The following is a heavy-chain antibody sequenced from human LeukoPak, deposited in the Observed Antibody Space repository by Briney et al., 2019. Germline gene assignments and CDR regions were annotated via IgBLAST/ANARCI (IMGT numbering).Heavy chain of an antibody. D-gene: IGHD6-13*01. J-gene: IGHJ4*02. CDR1: GYTFTGYY. V-gene: IGHV1-2*02. Sequence: GASVKVSCKASGYTFTGYYMHWVRQAPGQGLEWMGWINPNGGGTNYAQKFQGRVTMTRDTSISTAYMELSRLRSDDTAVYYCASLIAAAGNPVYWGQGTLVTVSS. CDR3: ASLIAAAGNPVY. CDR2: INPNGGGT.